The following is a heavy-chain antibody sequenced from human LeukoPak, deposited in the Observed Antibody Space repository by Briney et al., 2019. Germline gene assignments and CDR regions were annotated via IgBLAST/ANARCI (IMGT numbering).Heavy chain of an antibody. CDR3: ARRGYYDTTAFDI. Sequence: GESLKISCKGSGYIFASYWIGWVRQMPGKGLEWMGIIYPGDSDTKYSPSLQGQVTISADKSISTAYLQWSSLKASDTVMYYCARRGYYDTTAFDIWGQGTMVTVSS. CDR1: GYIFASYW. CDR2: IYPGDSDT. D-gene: IGHD3-22*01. V-gene: IGHV5-51*01. J-gene: IGHJ3*02.